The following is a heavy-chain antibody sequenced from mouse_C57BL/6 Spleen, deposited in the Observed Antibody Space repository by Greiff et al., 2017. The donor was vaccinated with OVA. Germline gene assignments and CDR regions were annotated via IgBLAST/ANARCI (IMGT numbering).Heavy chain of an antibody. Sequence: VQLQQSGAELVRPGASVKLSCTASGFSIKDDYMHWVKQRPEHGLEWIGWIDPENGDTEYASKFQGKATITADTSSNTAYLQLSSLTSEDTAVYYCTTRTAQARYWGQGTTLTVAS. J-gene: IGHJ2*01. CDR2: IDPENGDT. D-gene: IGHD3-2*02. CDR3: TTRTAQARY. V-gene: IGHV14-4*01. CDR1: GFSIKDDY.